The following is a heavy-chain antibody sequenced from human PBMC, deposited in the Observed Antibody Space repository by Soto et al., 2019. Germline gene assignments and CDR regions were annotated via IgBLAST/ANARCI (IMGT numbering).Heavy chain of an antibody. CDR1: GFTFSNYA. CDR3: YDSYYGMDV. J-gene: IGHJ6*02. CDR2: ISGSGGST. Sequence: PGGSLRLSCAASGFTFSNYARSWVRQAPGKGLEWVSAISGSGGSTYYADSVKGRFTISRDNSKNTLYLQMNSLRADDTAIYYGYDSYYGMDVWGQGTTVTVSS. V-gene: IGHV3-23*01.